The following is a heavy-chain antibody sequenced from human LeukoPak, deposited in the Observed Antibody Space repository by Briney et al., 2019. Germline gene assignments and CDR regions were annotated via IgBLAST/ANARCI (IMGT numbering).Heavy chain of an antibody. D-gene: IGHD6-6*01. CDR2: ISAYNGNT. CDR1: GGTFSSYA. CDR3: AAEYEDYFDY. J-gene: IGHJ4*02. Sequence: GAPVKVSCKASGGTFSSYATSWVRQAPGQGLEWMGWISAYNGNTNYAQKLQGRVTMTTDTSTSTAYMELRSLRSDDTAVYYCAAEYEDYFDYWGQGTLVTVSS. V-gene: IGHV1-18*01.